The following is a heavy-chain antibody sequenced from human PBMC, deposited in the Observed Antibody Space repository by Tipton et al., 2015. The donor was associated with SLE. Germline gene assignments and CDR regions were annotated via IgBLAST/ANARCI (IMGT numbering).Heavy chain of an antibody. Sequence: TLSLTCTVSGGSISSGAYYWSWIRQHPGKGLEWIGFIYYSGTTHYNPSLKSRLIISVDTSMNQFSLKLSSVTAADTAVYYCARKVLTGTTRWYVDLWGRGTLVTVSS. CDR3: ARKVLTGTTRWYVDL. V-gene: IGHV4-31*03. J-gene: IGHJ2*01. D-gene: IGHD1-7*01. CDR2: IYYSGTT. CDR1: GGSISSGAYY.